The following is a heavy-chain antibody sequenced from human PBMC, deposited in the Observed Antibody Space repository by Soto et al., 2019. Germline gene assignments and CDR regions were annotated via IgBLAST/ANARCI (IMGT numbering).Heavy chain of an antibody. Sequence: SVKVSCKASGGTFSSYAISWVRQAPGQGLEWMGGIIPIFGTANYAQKFQGRVTITADESTSTAYMELSSLRSEDTAVYYCARDRPGYSTGGRGMDAWGQGTTVTVSS. CDR1: GGTFSSYA. V-gene: IGHV1-69*13. J-gene: IGHJ6*02. CDR3: ARDRPGYSTGGRGMDA. D-gene: IGHD5-12*01. CDR2: IIPIFGTA.